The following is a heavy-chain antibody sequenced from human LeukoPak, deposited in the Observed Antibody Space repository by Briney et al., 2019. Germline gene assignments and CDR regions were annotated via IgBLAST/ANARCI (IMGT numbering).Heavy chain of an antibody. V-gene: IGHV1-2*02. D-gene: IGHD6-13*01. CDR1: GYTFTGNY. Sequence: ASVKVSCKASGYTFTGNYIHWMRLAPGRGLEWMGWVDPNSGGTKYAQKFQGRVTMTRDTSISTAYMELSRLRSDDTAVYYCARRYSGSWYLSDYWGQGTLVTVSS. CDR2: VDPNSGGT. J-gene: IGHJ4*02. CDR3: ARRYSGSWYLSDY.